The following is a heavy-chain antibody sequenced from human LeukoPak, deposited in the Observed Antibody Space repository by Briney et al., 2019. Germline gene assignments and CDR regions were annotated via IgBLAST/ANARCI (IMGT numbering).Heavy chain of an antibody. CDR3: ARTAGGYSHYYFDY. Sequence: SETLSLTCTVSGGSTSGYYWSWIRQPPGKGLEWIGYISYSGSTNYNPSLKSRVTMSVDTSKNQFSLRLRSVTAADTAIYFCARTAGGYSHYYFDYWGQGTLVTVSS. V-gene: IGHV4-59*01. D-gene: IGHD2-15*01. CDR1: GGSTSGYY. CDR2: ISYSGST. J-gene: IGHJ4*02.